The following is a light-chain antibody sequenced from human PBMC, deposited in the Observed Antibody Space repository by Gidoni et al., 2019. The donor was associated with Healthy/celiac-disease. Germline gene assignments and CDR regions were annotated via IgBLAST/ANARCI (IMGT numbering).Light chain of an antibody. CDR2: AAS. CDR3: QQSYSTRLT. V-gene: IGKV1-39*01. Sequence: DIQMTQSPSSLSASVGDRVTITCRASQSISSYLNWYQQKPGKAPKLLIYAASSLQSGVPSKVSGRGSGTDFTLTISSLQPEDFATYYCQQSYSTRLTFGGGTKVEIK. J-gene: IGKJ4*01. CDR1: QSISSY.